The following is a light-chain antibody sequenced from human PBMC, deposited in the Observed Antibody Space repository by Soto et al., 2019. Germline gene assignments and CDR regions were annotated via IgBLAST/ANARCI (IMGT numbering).Light chain of an antibody. CDR2: DAS. V-gene: IGKV3-11*01. J-gene: IGKJ1*01. Sequence: EIVMTQSPATLSVSPGERATLSCRTSQSVLRNLAWYQQKPGQAPRLLIYDASNRATGIPARFSGSGSGTDFTLTISSLEPEDFAVYYCQQRSNWPLTFGQGTKVEIK. CDR1: QSVLRN. CDR3: QQRSNWPLT.